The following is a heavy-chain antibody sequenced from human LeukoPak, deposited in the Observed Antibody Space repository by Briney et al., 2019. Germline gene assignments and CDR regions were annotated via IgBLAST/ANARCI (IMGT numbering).Heavy chain of an antibody. CDR3: ARTTVAGTIEY. Sequence: GGSLRLSCAASGFTFSSYWMNWARQAPGKGLEWVASINHNGNVNYYVDSVKGRFTISRDNAKNSLYLQMNSLRAEDTAVYYCARTTVAGTIEYWGQGTLVTVSS. CDR2: INHNGNVN. V-gene: IGHV3-7*01. CDR1: GFTFSSYW. D-gene: IGHD6-19*01. J-gene: IGHJ4*02.